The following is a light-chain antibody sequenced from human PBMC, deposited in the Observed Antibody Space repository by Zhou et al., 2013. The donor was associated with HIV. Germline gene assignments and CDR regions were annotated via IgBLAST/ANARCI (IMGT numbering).Light chain of an antibody. V-gene: IGKV1-27*01. CDR2: TAS. Sequence: DIQMTQSPSSLSVSVGDRVTITCRASQGIGYSLAWYQQKPGKVPKLLIYTASILQSGVPSRFSGMGSGTDFTLTISSLQPEDVATYYCQKYNSAPRTFGQGTKVEIK. J-gene: IGKJ1*01. CDR3: QKYNSAPRT. CDR1: QGIGYS.